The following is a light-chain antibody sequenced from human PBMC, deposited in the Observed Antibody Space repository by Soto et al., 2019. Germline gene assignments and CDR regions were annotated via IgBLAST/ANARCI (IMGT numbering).Light chain of an antibody. CDR3: SSYTCSNTWV. CDR2: GVS. J-gene: IGLJ3*02. Sequence: QSALTQPASVSESLGQSITISCSGTNSDIGGHNFVSWYQQLPGKTPKVLIYGVSNRPSGISNRFSGSKSGNTASLTISGLQAEDEADYYCSSYTCSNTWVFGGGTKVTVL. CDR1: NSDIGGHNF. V-gene: IGLV2-14*01.